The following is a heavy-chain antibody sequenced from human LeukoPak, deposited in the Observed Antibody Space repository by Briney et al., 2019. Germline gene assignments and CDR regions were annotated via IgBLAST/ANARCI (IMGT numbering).Heavy chain of an antibody. D-gene: IGHD3-9*01. CDR1: RFTLFNYS. Sequence: PGGSLRLSCAASRFTLFNYSMRWVRPAPGEGLEWGSAITCSGGNTYYADSVKGRFTISRDNSKNTVFLQMNSLRAEDTAVYYCAKWGDYDVLTGYYVSDYWGQGTLVTVSS. CDR2: ITCSGGNT. CDR3: AKWGDYDVLTGYYVSDY. J-gene: IGHJ4*02. V-gene: IGHV3-23*01.